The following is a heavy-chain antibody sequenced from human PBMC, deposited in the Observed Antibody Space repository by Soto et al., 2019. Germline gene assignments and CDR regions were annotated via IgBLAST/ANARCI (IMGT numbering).Heavy chain of an antibody. Sequence: QVQLVQSGAEVKKPGASVKVSCKASGYTFTSYYMHWVRQAPGQGLEWMGIINPSGGSTSYAQKFQGRVTMSRDTSTSTVYMELSSLRSEDTAVYYCATPIHYGSGSYSDYCYMDVWGKGTTVTVSS. V-gene: IGHV1-46*03. D-gene: IGHD3-10*01. J-gene: IGHJ6*03. CDR2: INPSGGST. CDR1: GYTFTSYY. CDR3: ATPIHYGSGSYSDYCYMDV.